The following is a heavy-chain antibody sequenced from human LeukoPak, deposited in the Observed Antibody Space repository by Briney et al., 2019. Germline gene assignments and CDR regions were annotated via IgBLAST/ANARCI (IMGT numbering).Heavy chain of an antibody. V-gene: IGHV4-59*01. J-gene: IGHJ4*02. CDR3: ARRRSSGWSFDS. Sequence: SETLSLTCTVSGVSIISYSWNWIRQPPGKGLEWIGYIYYSGSTNYNPSLKSRVTISVDTSKNQFSLNLSSVTPADTAVYYCARRRSSGWSFDSWGQGNLVTVSS. CDR1: GVSIISYS. D-gene: IGHD6-19*01. CDR2: IYYSGST.